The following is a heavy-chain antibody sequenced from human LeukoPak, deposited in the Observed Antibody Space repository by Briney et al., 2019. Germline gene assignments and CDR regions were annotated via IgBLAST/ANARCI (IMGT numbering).Heavy chain of an antibody. D-gene: IGHD6-13*01. CDR3: ARDIDRVFNWFDP. J-gene: IGHJ5*02. CDR2: INAGNGNT. CDR1: GYIFTTYA. Sequence: GASVKVSCKASGYIFTTYAMHWVRQAPGQRLAWMGWINAGNGNTKYSQKFQGRVTITRDTSASTVYMELSSLTSEDTAVYYCARDIDRVFNWFDPWGQGTLVTVSS. V-gene: IGHV1-3*01.